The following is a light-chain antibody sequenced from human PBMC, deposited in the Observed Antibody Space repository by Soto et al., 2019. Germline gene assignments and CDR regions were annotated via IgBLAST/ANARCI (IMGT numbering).Light chain of an antibody. CDR1: QSVSSY. CDR3: QQRSNWIT. CDR2: DAS. J-gene: IGKJ5*01. Sequence: VMTQSPASLSVSPGERATLYCRASQSVSSYLAWYQQKPGQAPRLLIYDASNRATGIPARFSGSGSGTDFTLTISSLEPEDFAIYYCQQRSNWITFGQGTRLEIK. V-gene: IGKV3-11*01.